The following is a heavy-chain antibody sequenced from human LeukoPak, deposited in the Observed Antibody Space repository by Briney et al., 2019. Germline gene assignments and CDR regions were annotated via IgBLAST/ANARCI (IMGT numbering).Heavy chain of an antibody. J-gene: IGHJ4*02. CDR1: GGSMSSSSYY. Sequence: SETLSLTCTVSGGSMSSSSYYWGWTRQPPGKGLEWNVEINHSGSTNYNPSLKSRVTISVDTSKNQFSLKLSSVTAAGTAVYYCARDRTITYSYGVDYCGQGTLVTVSS. D-gene: IGHD5-18*01. CDR2: INHSGST. V-gene: IGHV4-39*07. CDR3: ARDRTITYSYGVDY.